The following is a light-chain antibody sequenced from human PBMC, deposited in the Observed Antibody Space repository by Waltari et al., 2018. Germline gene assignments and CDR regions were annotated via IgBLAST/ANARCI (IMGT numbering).Light chain of an antibody. CDR1: QSVGSN. Sequence: EIVMTQSPATLSMSPGERATLSCRASQSVGSNLAWYQHKPGQAPRLLIYGVSTRATDIPARFSGSGSGTEFTLTISSLQSEDFAVYYCQEYENSLTWTFGQGTKVDIK. CDR3: QEYENSLTWT. CDR2: GVS. V-gene: IGKV3-15*01. J-gene: IGKJ1*01.